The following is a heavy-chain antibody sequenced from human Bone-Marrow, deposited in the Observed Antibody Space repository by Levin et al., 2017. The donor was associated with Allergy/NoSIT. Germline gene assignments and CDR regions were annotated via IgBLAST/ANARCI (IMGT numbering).Heavy chain of an antibody. J-gene: IGHJ4*02. CDR3: ARQSDELPPYDGEWVEEHYFDY. Sequence: KHGESLKISCRASGYQFADHWIGWVRQLPGKGLEWMGNIYPGDSETRSSPSFQGQVTISVDKSINTAYLQWDSLSASDTAMYFCARQSDELPPYDGEWVEEHYFDYWGQGTLVTVSS. D-gene: IGHD3-10*01. V-gene: IGHV5-51*01. CDR1: GYQFADHW. CDR2: IYPGDSET.